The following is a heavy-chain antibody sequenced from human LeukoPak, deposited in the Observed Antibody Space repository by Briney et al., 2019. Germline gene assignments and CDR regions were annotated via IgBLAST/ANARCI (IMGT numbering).Heavy chain of an antibody. CDR1: GGTFSSYA. CDR2: IIPIFGTA. D-gene: IGHD2-21*02. J-gene: IGHJ1*01. CDR3: ARVGGGGYCYLYFQH. V-gene: IGHV1-69*13. Sequence: GASVKVSCKASGGTFSSYAISWVRQAPGQGLEWMGGIIPIFGTANYAQKFQGRVTITADESTSTAYMELSSLRSDDTAVYYCARVGGGGYCYLYFQHWGQGTLVTVSS.